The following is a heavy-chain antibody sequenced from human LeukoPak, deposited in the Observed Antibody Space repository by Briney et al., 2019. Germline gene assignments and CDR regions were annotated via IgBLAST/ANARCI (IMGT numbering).Heavy chain of an antibody. CDR1: GYTFTGYY. V-gene: IGHV1-2*02. CDR2: INPNSGGT. J-gene: IGHJ5*02. Sequence: ASVKVSCKASGYTFTGYYMHWVRQAPGQGLEWMGWINPNSGGTKYAQNFQGRVTMTKDTSISTAYMELSRLRSDDTAVYYCARDIKRSRARWENLGFDPWGQGTLVTVSS. D-gene: IGHD1-14*01. CDR3: ARDIKRSRARWENLGFDP.